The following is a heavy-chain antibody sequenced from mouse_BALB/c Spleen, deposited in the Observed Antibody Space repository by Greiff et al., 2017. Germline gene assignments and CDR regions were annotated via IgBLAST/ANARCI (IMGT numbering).Heavy chain of an antibody. Sequence: QVQLKQSGAELAKPGASVKMSCKASGYTFTSFWMHWVKQRPGQGLEWIGYINPSTGYTEYNQKFKDKATLTADKSSSTAYMQLSSLTSEDSAVYYCARSSRDWYFDVWGAGTTVTVSS. V-gene: IGHV1-7*01. CDR2: INPSTGYT. CDR1: GYTFTSFW. CDR3: ARSSRDWYFDV. J-gene: IGHJ1*01. D-gene: IGHD1-1*01.